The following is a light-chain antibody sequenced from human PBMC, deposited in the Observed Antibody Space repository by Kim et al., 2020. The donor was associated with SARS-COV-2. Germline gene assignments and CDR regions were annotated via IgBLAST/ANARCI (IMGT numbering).Light chain of an antibody. CDR1: QAIKNH. Sequence: DIQMTQSPSSLSASVGDRVTITCRASQAIKNHLAWFQLKPGKAPKSLNYAVSSLQSGVPSKFSGNGSGTDFTLTISSLQPEDFATYYCQQYYSYPFTFGPGTKVDIK. CDR3: QQYYSYPFT. V-gene: IGKV1-16*02. CDR2: AVS. J-gene: IGKJ3*01.